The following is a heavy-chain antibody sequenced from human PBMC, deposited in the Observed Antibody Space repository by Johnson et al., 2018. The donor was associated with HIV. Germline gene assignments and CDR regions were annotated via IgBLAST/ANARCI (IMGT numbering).Heavy chain of an antibody. Sequence: VQLVESGGGLVQPGGSLRLSCAASGFTVTTKYMSWVRQAPGKGLEWVSVIYSGGSTYYADSVKGRFTISRDNSKNTLYLQMNSLRAEDTAVYYCAREVAGDYGDSPGAFDIWGQGTMVTVSS. CDR1: GFTVTTKY. J-gene: IGHJ3*02. CDR2: IYSGGST. CDR3: AREVAGDYGDSPGAFDI. D-gene: IGHD4-17*01. V-gene: IGHV3-66*01.